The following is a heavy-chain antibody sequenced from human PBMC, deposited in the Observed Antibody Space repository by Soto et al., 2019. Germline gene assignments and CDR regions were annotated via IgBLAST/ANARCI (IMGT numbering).Heavy chain of an antibody. CDR2: VYYSGST. J-gene: IGHJ1*01. CDR1: GGSIRGSSYY. D-gene: IGHD2-21*01. V-gene: IGHV4-39*01. CDR3: ASNSYRT. Sequence: QLQLQESGPGLVKPAETLSLTCTVSGGSIRGSSYYWGWIRQAPGKGLEWIGSVYYSGSTYYNPSLKSRVTVSTDTSKNQFSLKLTSVTAADTALYYCASNSYRTWGQGILVTVSS.